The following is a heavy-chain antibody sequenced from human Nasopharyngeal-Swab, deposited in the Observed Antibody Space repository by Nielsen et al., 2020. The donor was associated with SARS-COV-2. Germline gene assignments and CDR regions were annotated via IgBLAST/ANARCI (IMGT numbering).Heavy chain of an antibody. D-gene: IGHD2-15*01. CDR3: ARGPGLLLGYYYYYGMGV. J-gene: IGHJ6*02. Sequence: WIRQPPGKGLEWIGYIYYSGSTNYNPSLKSRVTISVDTSKNQFSLKLSSVTAADTAVYYCARGPGLLLGYYYYYGMGVWGQGTTVTVSS. CDR2: IYYSGST. V-gene: IGHV4-59*12.